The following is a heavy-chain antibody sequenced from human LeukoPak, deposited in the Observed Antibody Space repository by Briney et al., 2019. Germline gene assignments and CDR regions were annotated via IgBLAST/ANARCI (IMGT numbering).Heavy chain of an antibody. D-gene: IGHD3-10*01. CDR3: ARDSFGVNAFSF. CDR1: GASIREHY. V-gene: IGHV4-4*07. Sequence: SETLSLTCTVSGASIREHYWTWIRQSAGKGLEWIGRMSVTGTIDYNSSLKSRVTMSIDTSNNQFSLKLSSVTAADTAMYYCARDSFGVNAFSFWGQGTMVTVSS. J-gene: IGHJ3*01. CDR2: MSVTGTI.